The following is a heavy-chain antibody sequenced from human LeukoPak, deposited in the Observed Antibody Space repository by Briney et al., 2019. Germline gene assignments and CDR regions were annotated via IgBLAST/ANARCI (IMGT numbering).Heavy chain of an antibody. CDR1: GYTFTGYY. Sequence: GASVKVSCKASGYTFTGYYMHGVRQAPGQGLEGMVWINPNSGGTNYAQKFQGRVTMTRDTSISTAYMELSRLRSDDTAVYYCAREYEENAFDIWGHGTMVTVSS. D-gene: IGHD2-8*01. CDR3: AREYEENAFDI. CDR2: INPNSGGT. J-gene: IGHJ3*02. V-gene: IGHV1-2*02.